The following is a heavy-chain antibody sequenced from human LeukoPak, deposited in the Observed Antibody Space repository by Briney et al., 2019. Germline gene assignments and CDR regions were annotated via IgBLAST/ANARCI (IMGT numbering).Heavy chain of an antibody. CDR3: ARSPRIGELLDY. Sequence: PGGSLRLSCAASGFTFSDYYMSWIRQAPGKGLEWVSYISTSSSYTNYTDSVKGRFTISRDNAKNSLYLQMNSLRAEDTAVYYCARSPRIGELLDYWGQGTLVTVSS. CDR2: ISTSSSYT. D-gene: IGHD3-10*01. J-gene: IGHJ4*02. V-gene: IGHV3-11*06. CDR1: GFTFSDYY.